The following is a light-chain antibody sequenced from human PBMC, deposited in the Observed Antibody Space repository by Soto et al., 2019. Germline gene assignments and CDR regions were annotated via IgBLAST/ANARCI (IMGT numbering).Light chain of an antibody. CDR3: QQYVSWT. V-gene: IGKV3-20*01. Sequence: EIVLTQSPGTLSVSPGDRVTLSCRASQTISSDYLAWYQQKPGQAPSLLIYGTSSRATGIPDRFSGSGSGTDFTLTSSRLEPEDSAIYYCQQYVSWTFGQGTKVEIK. CDR1: QTISSDY. CDR2: GTS. J-gene: IGKJ1*01.